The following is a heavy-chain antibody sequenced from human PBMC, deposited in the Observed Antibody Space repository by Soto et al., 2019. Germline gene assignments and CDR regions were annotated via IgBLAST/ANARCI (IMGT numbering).Heavy chain of an antibody. V-gene: IGHV1-2*04. J-gene: IGHJ6*02. Sequence: ASVKVSCKASGYTFTSYDINWVRQAPGQGLEWMGWINPNSGGTNYAQKFQGWVTMTRDTSISTAYMELSRLRSDDTAVYYCARGRVTMVRGVRYGMDVWGQGTTVTVSS. D-gene: IGHD3-10*01. CDR1: GYTFTSYD. CDR2: INPNSGGT. CDR3: ARGRVTMVRGVRYGMDV.